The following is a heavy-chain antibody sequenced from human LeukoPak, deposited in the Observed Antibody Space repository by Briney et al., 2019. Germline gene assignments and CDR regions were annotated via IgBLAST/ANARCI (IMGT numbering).Heavy chain of an antibody. D-gene: IGHD3-16*02. CDR1: GFTFSDYY. CDR2: ISSSGSTI. J-gene: IGHJ4*02. Sequence: GGSLRLSXAASGFTFSDYYMSWIRQAPGKGLEWVSYISSSGSTIYYADSVKGRFTISRDNAKNSLYLQMNSLRAEDTAVYYCARVRRDWGSYRYSDYWGQGTLVTVSS. V-gene: IGHV3-11*04. CDR3: ARVRRDWGSYRYSDY.